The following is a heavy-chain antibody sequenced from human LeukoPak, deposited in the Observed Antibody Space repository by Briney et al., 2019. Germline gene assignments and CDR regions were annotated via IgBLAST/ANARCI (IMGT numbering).Heavy chain of an antibody. Sequence: ASVKVSCKASGYTFTGYYVHWVRQAPGQGLEWMGWINPNSGGTNYAQKFQGRVTMTRDTSISTAYMELSRLRSDDTAVYYCARDYDILTGLYYFDCWGQGTLVTVSS. D-gene: IGHD3-9*01. CDR2: INPNSGGT. CDR1: GYTFTGYY. J-gene: IGHJ4*02. CDR3: ARDYDILTGLYYFDC. V-gene: IGHV1-2*02.